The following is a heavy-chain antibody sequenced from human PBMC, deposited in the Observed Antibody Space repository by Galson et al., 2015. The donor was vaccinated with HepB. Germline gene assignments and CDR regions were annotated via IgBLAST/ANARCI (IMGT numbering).Heavy chain of an antibody. D-gene: IGHD2-2*01. J-gene: IGHJ4*02. V-gene: IGHV3-74*01. CDR3: VRSSNFDT. CDR2: IKTDGSYT. CDR1: GFTFSSYW. Sequence: SLRLSCAASGFTFSSYWMHWVRQAPGKGLVWVPRIKTDGSYTSYADSVKGRFTISRDNAKNTVYLEMNSLRTEDTSIHYCVRSSNFDTWGQGTLVTVSS.